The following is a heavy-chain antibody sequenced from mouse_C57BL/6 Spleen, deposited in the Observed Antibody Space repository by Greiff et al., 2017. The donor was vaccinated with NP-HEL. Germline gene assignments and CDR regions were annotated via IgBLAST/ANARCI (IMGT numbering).Heavy chain of an antibody. CDR1: GYTFTDYN. V-gene: IGHV1-22*01. CDR3: STVVATKWYFDV. Sequence: EVQLQQSGPELVKPGASVKMSCKASGYTFTDYNMHWVKQSHGKSLEWIGYINPNNGGTSYNQKFKGKATLTVNKSSSTAYMELRSLTSEDSAVYYWSTVVATKWYFDVWGTGTTVTVSS. D-gene: IGHD1-1*01. CDR2: INPNNGGT. J-gene: IGHJ1*03.